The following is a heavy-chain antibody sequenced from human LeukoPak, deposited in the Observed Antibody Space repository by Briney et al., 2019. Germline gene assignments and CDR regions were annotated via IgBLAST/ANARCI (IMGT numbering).Heavy chain of an antibody. V-gene: IGHV3-30*02. CDR1: GFTFSDYY. CDR2: IRYDGSNK. CDR3: AKDVEWGYYDSSGLDY. J-gene: IGHJ4*02. Sequence: PGGSLRLSCAASGFTFSDYYMSWIRQAPGKGLEGVAFIRYDGSNKYYADSVKGRFTISRDNSKNTLYLQMNSLRAEDTAVYYCAKDVEWGYYDSSGLDYWGQGTLVTVSS. D-gene: IGHD3-22*01.